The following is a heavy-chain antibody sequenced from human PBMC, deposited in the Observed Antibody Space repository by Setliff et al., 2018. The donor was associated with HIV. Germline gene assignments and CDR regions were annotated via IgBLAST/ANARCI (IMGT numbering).Heavy chain of an antibody. Sequence: GGSLRLSCAVSGFTISNYYMTWIRQAPGKGLEWVSYISGSGSTIYYADSVKGRFTIYRDNTKNSLYLQMNSLRAEDTAVYYCAKDFQWSTVNTPLNYQYGMDVWGQGTTVTV. CDR2: ISGSGSTI. CDR1: GFTISNYY. J-gene: IGHJ6*02. V-gene: IGHV3-11*04. D-gene: IGHD4-17*01. CDR3: AKDFQWSTVNTPLNYQYGMDV.